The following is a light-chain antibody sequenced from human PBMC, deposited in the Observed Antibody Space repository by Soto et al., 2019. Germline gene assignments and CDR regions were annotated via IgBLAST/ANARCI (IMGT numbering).Light chain of an antibody. CDR1: QSLLHSDGKTY. V-gene: IGKV2D-29*01. Sequence: DIVMTQSPLSLSVTPGQPASISYKSSQSLLHSDGKTYLHWYVQKPGQPPQLLMYEVSNRFSGVPDRFSGSGSGTDFTLKISRVEAEDVGVYYCLQTIQLPPNTFGQGTRLEIK. CDR3: LQTIQLPPNT. CDR2: EVS. J-gene: IGKJ5*01.